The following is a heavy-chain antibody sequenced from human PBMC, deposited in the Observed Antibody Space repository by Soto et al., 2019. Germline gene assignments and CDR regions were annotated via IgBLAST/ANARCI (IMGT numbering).Heavy chain of an antibody. Sequence: GGSLRLSCAASGFTFSAYGMHWVRQAPGKGLEWLAVISYEGSRKFYADSVKGRFTISRDDSENSVYLQMNSLRPEDTSIYYCAKDWTHRQVPQYFFDFWGQGTLVTVSS. CDR2: ISYEGSRK. CDR3: AKDWTHRQVPQYFFDF. J-gene: IGHJ4*01. CDR1: GFTFSAYG. D-gene: IGHD3-3*01. V-gene: IGHV3-30*18.